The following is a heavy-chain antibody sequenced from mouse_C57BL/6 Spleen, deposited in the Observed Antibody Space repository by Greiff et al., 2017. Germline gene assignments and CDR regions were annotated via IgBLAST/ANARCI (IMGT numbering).Heavy chain of an antibody. J-gene: IGHJ1*03. CDR1: GYTFTSYW. D-gene: IGHD1-1*01. V-gene: IGHV1-64*01. CDR3: ARGTTVVAPDWYFDV. Sequence: QVQLQQSGAELVKPGASVKLSCKASGYTFTSYWMHWVKQRPGQGLEWIGMIHPNSGSTNYNEKFKSKATLTVDKSSSTAYMQLSSLTSEDSAVYYCARGTTVVAPDWYFDVWGTGTTVTVSS. CDR2: IHPNSGST.